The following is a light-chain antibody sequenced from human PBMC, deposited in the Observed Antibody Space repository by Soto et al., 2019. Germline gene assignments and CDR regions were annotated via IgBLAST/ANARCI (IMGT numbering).Light chain of an antibody. CDR1: QSISGW. CDR3: QQYNSYPWT. CDR2: KAS. Sequence: DIQMTQSPYTLSASVGDRVTITCRASQSISGWLAWYQQIAGLAPKLLISKASSLERGVPSRFSGSGSGTEFTLTISRLKPDDFETYYCQQYNSYPWTFGQGTKV. V-gene: IGKV1-5*03. J-gene: IGKJ1*01.